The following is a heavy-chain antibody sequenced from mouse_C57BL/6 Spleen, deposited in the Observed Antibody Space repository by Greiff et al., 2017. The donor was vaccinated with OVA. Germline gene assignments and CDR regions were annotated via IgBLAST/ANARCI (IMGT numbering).Heavy chain of an antibody. V-gene: IGHV6-3*01. Sequence: EVKVEESGGGLVQPGGSMKLSCVASGFTFSNYWMNWVRQSPEKGLEWVAQIRLKSDNYATHYAESVKGRFTISRDDSHSSVYLQKNNIRAEDTGIYYCTGDYYGSSYDDWGQGTTLTVSS. CDR2: IRLKSDNYAT. CDR3: TGDYYGSSYDD. D-gene: IGHD1-1*01. CDR1: GFTFSNYW. J-gene: IGHJ2*01.